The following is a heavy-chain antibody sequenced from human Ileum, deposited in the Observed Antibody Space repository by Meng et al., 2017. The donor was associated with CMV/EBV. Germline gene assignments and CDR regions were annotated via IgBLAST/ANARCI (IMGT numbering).Heavy chain of an antibody. CDR1: GFTVSDNY. D-gene: IGHD5-12*01. V-gene: IGHV3-53*01. CDR3: ARDVTTTMDY. J-gene: IGHJ4*02. CDR2: IYGGATT. Sequence: GESLKISCAASGFTVSDNYMSWARQAPGKGLEWVSLIYGGATTYYADSVKGRFSISRDNSKNSLFLQMYSLRVEDTAVYYCARDVTTTMDYWGQGTLVTVSS.